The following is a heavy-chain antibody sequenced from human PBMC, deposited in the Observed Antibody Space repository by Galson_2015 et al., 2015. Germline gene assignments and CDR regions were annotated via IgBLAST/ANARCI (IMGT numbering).Heavy chain of an antibody. D-gene: IGHD5-24*01. CDR1: GFTFRRYA. Sequence: SLRLSCAASGFTFRRYAMSWVRQAPGKGLEWVSAISGGGGSTYYTDGVTGRFTISRDNSKNTLFLRMSSLRAEDTAVYYCGKESGEMATTLGTFEIWGQGTTVTVSS. J-gene: IGHJ3*02. CDR2: ISGGGGST. CDR3: GKESGEMATTLGTFEI. V-gene: IGHV3-23*01.